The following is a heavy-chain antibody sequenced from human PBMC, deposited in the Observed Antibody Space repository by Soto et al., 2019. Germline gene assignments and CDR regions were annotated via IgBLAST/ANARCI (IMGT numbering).Heavy chain of an antibody. CDR1: GYTFTSYA. J-gene: IGHJ6*02. Sequence: QVQLVQSGAEVKKPGASVKVSCKASGYTFTSYAMHLVRQAPGQRLEWMGWINAGNGNTKYSQKFQGRFTITRDTSASPAYMELSRLRSEDTAVYECAMYSSSWYGYEPMDVWGQGTTVTVSS. CDR3: AMYSSSWYGYEPMDV. D-gene: IGHD6-13*01. CDR2: INAGNGNT. V-gene: IGHV1-3*01.